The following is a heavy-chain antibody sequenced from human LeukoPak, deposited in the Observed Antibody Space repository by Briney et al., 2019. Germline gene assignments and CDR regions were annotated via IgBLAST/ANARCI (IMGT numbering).Heavy chain of an antibody. J-gene: IGHJ4*02. CDR2: ITADGSRT. CDR3: ARGGRAYSFNY. D-gene: IGHD3-10*01. Sequence: PGGSLRLSCAASGFTFSGYWMYWVRQTPGKGLEWLSQITADGSRTSYADSVKGRFTISRDNAKNTLYLQMNSLRAEDTAMYYCARGGRAYSFNYWGQGTLVTVSS. CDR1: GFTFSGYW. V-gene: IGHV3-74*01.